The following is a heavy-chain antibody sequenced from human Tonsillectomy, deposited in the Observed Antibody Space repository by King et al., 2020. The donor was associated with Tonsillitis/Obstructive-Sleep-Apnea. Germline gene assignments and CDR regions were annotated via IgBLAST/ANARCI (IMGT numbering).Heavy chain of an antibody. J-gene: IGHJ6*03. D-gene: IGHD3-3*01. CDR1: GFTFSSYS. V-gene: IGHV3-48*02. CDR3: ARDAGGYDFWGASYYYSYYMDV. Sequence: VQLVESGGGLVQSGGSLRLSCAASGFTFSSYSMNWVRQAPGKGLEWVSHISRSSSSIDYADSVEGRFTISRDNAKNSLYLQMNSLRDEDTAVYYCARDAGGYDFWGASYYYSYYMDVWGKGTTVTVSS. CDR2: ISRSSSSI.